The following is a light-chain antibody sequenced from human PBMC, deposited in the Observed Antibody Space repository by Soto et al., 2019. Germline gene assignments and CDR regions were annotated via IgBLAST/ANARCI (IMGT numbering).Light chain of an antibody. CDR3: QQRYRWRET. V-gene: IGKV3-11*01. Sequence: EIVLTQSPGTLSLSPGERATLSCRASQSVTNFLAWYQQKPGQSPSLLIYNASHRATGIPARFSGSGSGTDFTLTISSLEPEDFAVYYCQQRYRWRETFGQGTKVDIK. CDR1: QSVTNF. CDR2: NAS. J-gene: IGKJ1*01.